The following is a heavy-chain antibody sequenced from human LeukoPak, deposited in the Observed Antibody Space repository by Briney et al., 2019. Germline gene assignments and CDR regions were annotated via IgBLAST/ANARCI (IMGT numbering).Heavy chain of an antibody. J-gene: IGHJ4*02. CDR2: INWNGGST. CDR3: ARLTTVTPFDY. CDR1: GFTFDDYG. Sequence: GGSLRLSCAASGFTFDDYGLSWVRQAPGKGLEWVSGINWNGGSTGYADSVKGRFTISRDNAKKSLYLQMHSLRAEDTAVYYCARLTTVTPFDYWGQGTLVTVSS. D-gene: IGHD4-17*01. V-gene: IGHV3-20*04.